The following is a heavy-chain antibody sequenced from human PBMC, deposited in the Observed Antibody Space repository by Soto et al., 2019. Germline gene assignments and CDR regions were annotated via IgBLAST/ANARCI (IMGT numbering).Heavy chain of an antibody. CDR2: ISDRGNTI. Sequence: GGSLRLSCAASGFTFRDYGMTWVRQAPGKGLEWVSSISDRGNTIFYVDSVKGRFTISRDNSRNTLYLQMNNLRVEDAAIYYCAKCGAGCHKYYFDYWGQGALVTVSS. CDR3: AKCGAGCHKYYFDY. V-gene: IGHV3-23*01. J-gene: IGHJ4*02. D-gene: IGHD2-21*01. CDR1: GFTFRDYG.